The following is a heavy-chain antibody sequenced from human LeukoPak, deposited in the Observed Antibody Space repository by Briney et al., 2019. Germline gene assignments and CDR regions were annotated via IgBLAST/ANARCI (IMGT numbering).Heavy chain of an antibody. J-gene: IGHJ4*02. CDR3: ARKAAGWGVLDH. D-gene: IGHD3-10*01. CDR1: GFIFEIYW. Sequence: GGSLRLSCAASGFIFEIYWMNWVRQVPGEGLEWVANMKHDGSEEYYVESVKGRFIISRDNANKLLYLQMNSLRAEDTAIYYCARKAAGWGVLDHWGQGLPVTVSS. CDR2: MKHDGSEE. V-gene: IGHV3-7*01.